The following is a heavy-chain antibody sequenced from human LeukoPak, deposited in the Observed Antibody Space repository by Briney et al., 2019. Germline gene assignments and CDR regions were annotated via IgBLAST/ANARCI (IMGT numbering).Heavy chain of an antibody. J-gene: IGHJ6*02. CDR1: GYTFTSYG. CDR3: ARDGSKIAAADYYYYYYNGMDV. CDR2: ISAYNGNT. D-gene: IGHD6-13*01. V-gene: IGHV1-18*01. Sequence: ASVKVSCKASGYTFTSYGISWVRQAPGQGLEWMGWISAYNGNTNYAQKLQGRVTMTTDTSTSTAYMELSSLRSEDTAVYYCARDGSKIAAADYYYYYYNGMDVWGQGTTVTVSS.